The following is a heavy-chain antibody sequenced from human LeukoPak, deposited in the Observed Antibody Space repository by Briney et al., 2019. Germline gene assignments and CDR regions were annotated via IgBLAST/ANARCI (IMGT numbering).Heavy chain of an antibody. CDR3: ARDPGPGQYYYYYIDV. J-gene: IGHJ6*03. CDR2: IKQDGSEK. CDR1: EFTFSSYW. Sequence: GGSLRLSCAASEFTFSSYWMSWVRQAPGKGLEWVANIKQDGSEKYYVDSVKGRFTISRDNAKNSLYLQMNSLRAEDTAVYYCARDPGPGQYYYYYIDVWGKGTTVTVSS. V-gene: IGHV3-7*01.